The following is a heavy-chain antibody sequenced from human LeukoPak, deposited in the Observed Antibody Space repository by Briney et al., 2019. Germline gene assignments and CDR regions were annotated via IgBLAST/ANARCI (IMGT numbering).Heavy chain of an antibody. CDR3: AKESVWPAGELLIVEH. D-gene: IGHD3-10*01. V-gene: IGHV3-23*01. CDR1: GFTFSTYA. Sequence: GGSLRLSCAASGFTFSTYAMSWVRQAPGRGLEWVSAISGDSGNIFYADSVKGRFTISRDNSKNTVYLQMSSLRVEDTAVYYCAKESVWPAGELLIVEHWGQGTLVTVSS. CDR2: ISGDSGNI. J-gene: IGHJ1*01.